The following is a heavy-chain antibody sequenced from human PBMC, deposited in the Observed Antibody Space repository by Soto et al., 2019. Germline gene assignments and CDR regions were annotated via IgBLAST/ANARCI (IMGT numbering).Heavy chain of an antibody. D-gene: IGHD3-10*01. V-gene: IGHV4-39*01. CDR2: IYYSGST. CDR1: GDSIRSSSHY. J-gene: IGHJ5*01. Sequence: SETLSLTCTVPGDSIRSSSHYWAWNRQPPGKGLEWIGSIYYSGSTYYNPSLKSRVTISVDTSKNQFSLKLSSVTAADTAVYYCARHSYYYGSTYGCWLDPWGQGTLVTVSS. CDR3: ARHSYYYGSTYGCWLDP.